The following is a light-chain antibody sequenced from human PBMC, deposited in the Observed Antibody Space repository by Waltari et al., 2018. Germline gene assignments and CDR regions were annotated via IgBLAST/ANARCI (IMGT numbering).Light chain of an antibody. Sequence: EIVLTQSPGTLSLSPGERATLSCRASQSVLSNSLAWYQHKPGQAPRLLIFGVSTRATAIPDRFSGSGSGTDFTLTISRLEPEDFGVYYCQQYGTSPPFTFGPGTKVDIK. CDR3: QQYGTSPPFT. J-gene: IGKJ3*01. CDR2: GVS. V-gene: IGKV3-20*01. CDR1: QSVLSNS.